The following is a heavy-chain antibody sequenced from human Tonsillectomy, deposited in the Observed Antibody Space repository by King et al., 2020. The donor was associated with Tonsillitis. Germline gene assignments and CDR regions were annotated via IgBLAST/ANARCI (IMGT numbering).Heavy chain of an antibody. Sequence: QLVQSGAEVKKPGASVKVSCKASGYTFTTYGISWVRQAPGQGLEWMGWISGYNGYTNYAQRLQGRVTMTTDTSTSTAYMALRSLRSDDTAVYYCARDIGAAAGTSPGYWGQGTLVTVSS. J-gene: IGHJ4*02. D-gene: IGHD6-13*01. CDR2: ISGYNGYT. V-gene: IGHV1-18*01. CDR3: ARDIGAAAGTSPGY. CDR1: GYTFTTYG.